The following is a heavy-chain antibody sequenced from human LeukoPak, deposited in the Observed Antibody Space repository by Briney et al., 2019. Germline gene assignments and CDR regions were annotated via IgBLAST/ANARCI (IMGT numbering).Heavy chain of an antibody. CDR2: IIPIFGAA. D-gene: IGHD1-7*01. Sequence: ASVKVSCKASGGTISSHAISWVRQAPGQGLEWMGGIIPIFGAAKYAQKFQGRVTITTDESTSTAYMGLSSLTTEDTAVYYCARGAGTSPIYYWGQGTLVTVSS. CDR3: ARGAGTSPIYY. J-gene: IGHJ4*02. V-gene: IGHV1-69*05. CDR1: GGTISSHA.